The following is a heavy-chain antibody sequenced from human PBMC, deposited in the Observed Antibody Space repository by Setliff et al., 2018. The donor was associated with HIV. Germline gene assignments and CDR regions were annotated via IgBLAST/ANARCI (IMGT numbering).Heavy chain of an antibody. D-gene: IGHD6-13*01. CDR2: IYYSGDT. J-gene: IGHJ6*03. V-gene: IGHV4-59*12. Sequence: SETLSLTCTVSGGSISSYFWSWIRQPPGKGLEWVGYIYYSGDTHYNPSLNSRVTMSLDTSKNQFSLEMTSVTAADTAVYYCARGVAAAGALMDVWGKGTTVTVSS. CDR3: ARGVAAAGALMDV. CDR1: GGSISSYF.